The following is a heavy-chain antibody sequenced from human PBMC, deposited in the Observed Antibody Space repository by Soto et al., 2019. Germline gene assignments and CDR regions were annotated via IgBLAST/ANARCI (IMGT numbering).Heavy chain of an antibody. CDR1: GFTFSSYW. D-gene: IGHD2-21*01. Sequence: GGSLRLSCAASGFTFSSYWMHWVRQAPGKGLVWVSRINSDGSSTSYADSVKGRFTISRDNAKNTLYLQMNSLRAEDKAVYYCARDHVVSRNWFDPWGQGTLVTVSS. J-gene: IGHJ5*02. CDR2: INSDGSST. CDR3: ARDHVVSRNWFDP. V-gene: IGHV3-74*01.